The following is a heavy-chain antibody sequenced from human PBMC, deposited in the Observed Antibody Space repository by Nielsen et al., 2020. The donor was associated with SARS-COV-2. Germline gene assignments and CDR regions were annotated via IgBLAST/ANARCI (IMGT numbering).Heavy chain of an antibody. CDR1: GYTFTSYA. Sequence: ASVKVSCKASGYTFTSYAMHWVRQAPGQRLEWMGWINAGNGNTKYSQKFQGRVTITRDTSASTAYMELSSLRSEDTAVYYCARDVASALVPASEEGGYWGQGTLVTVSS. D-gene: IGHD2-2*01. CDR2: INAGNGNT. J-gene: IGHJ4*02. V-gene: IGHV1-3*01. CDR3: ARDVASALVPASEEGGY.